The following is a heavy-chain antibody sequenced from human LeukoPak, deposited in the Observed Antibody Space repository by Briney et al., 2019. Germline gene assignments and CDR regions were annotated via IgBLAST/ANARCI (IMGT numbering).Heavy chain of an antibody. V-gene: IGHV1-2*04. CDR2: INPHSGGT. J-gene: IGHJ4*02. CDR1: GYTFTGYY. D-gene: IGHD1-26*01. Sequence: PGASVRVSCKASGYTFTGYYMHWVRQAPGQGLEWMGWINPHSGGTKYAQKFQGWVNMTRDTSINTAYLEVTRLRSDDTAVDTAVYYCARDRRATGGNFDYWGQGTLVTVSS. CDR3: ARDRRATGGNFDY.